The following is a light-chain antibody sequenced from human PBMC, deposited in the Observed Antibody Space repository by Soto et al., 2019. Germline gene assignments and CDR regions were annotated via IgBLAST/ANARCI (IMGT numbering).Light chain of an antibody. J-gene: IGKJ2*01. V-gene: IGKV3-15*01. CDR1: QTINSN. CDR2: GAS. CDR3: QQYHNWPPQYT. Sequence: EIVMTQSPATLSVSPGERATVSCRASQTINSNLAWYQQKPGQVPRLLIHGASTRATGVPARFSGSGSGTEFTLTISSLQSEDFAVYYCQQYHNWPPQYTFGQGTKLQI.